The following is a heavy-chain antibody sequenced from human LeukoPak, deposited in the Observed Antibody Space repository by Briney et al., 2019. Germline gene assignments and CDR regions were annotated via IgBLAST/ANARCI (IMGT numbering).Heavy chain of an antibody. D-gene: IGHD5-12*01. J-gene: IGHJ4*02. Sequence: PGRSLRLSCAASGFTFDDYAMHWVRQGPGKGLEWVSGISWNSGSIGYADSVKGRFTISRDNAKNSLYLQMNSLRAEDTALYYCATYSGYEFDYWGQGTLVTVSS. CDR2: ISWNSGSI. CDR3: ATYSGYEFDY. V-gene: IGHV3-9*01. CDR1: GFTFDDYA.